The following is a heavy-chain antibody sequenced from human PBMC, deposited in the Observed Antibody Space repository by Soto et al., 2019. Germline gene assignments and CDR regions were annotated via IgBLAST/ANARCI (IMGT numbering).Heavy chain of an antibody. Sequence: EVQLVQSGAEVKKPGESLKISCKGSGYSFTSYWIGWVRQMPGKGLEWMGIIYPGDSDTRYSPPFQGQVTISADKSISTAYLQWSSLKASDTAMYYCASRKDSGSYLHHLRDAFDIWGQGTMVTVSS. CDR3: ASRKDSGSYLHHLRDAFDI. CDR1: GYSFTSYW. CDR2: IYPGDSDT. D-gene: IGHD1-26*01. J-gene: IGHJ3*02. V-gene: IGHV5-51*01.